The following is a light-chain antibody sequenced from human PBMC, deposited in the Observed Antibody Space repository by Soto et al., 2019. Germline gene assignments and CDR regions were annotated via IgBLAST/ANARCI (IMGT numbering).Light chain of an antibody. Sequence: DIQMTQSPSSLSASVGDRVTITCRASQTISNSLNWYQQKPGKAPELLIYAASTLQIGVPSRFSGSGSGTDLTLNTSSLLPEDFATYYCQQSYSTPRTFGQGTKLEIK. J-gene: IGKJ2*01. CDR1: QTISNS. CDR3: QQSYSTPRT. CDR2: AAS. V-gene: IGKV1-39*01.